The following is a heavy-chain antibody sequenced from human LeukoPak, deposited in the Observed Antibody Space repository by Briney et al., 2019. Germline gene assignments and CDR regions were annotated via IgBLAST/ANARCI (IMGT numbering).Heavy chain of an antibody. CDR3: AELGITMIGGV. V-gene: IGHV3-74*01. D-gene: IGHD3-10*02. CDR2: ISSDGSST. CDR1: GFTFSSYW. Sequence: GGSLRLSCAASGFTFSSYWMHWVRQAPGKGLVWVSRISSDGSSTSYADSVKGRFTISRDNAKNTLYLQMSSLTAEDTAVYYCAELGITMIGGVWGKGTTVTISS. J-gene: IGHJ6*04.